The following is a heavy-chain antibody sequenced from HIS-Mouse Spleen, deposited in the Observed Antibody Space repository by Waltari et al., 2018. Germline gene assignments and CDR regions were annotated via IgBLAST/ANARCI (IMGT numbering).Heavy chain of an antibody. CDR1: GFTVSSNY. Sequence: EVQLVESGGGLVQPGGSLRLSCAASGFTVSSNYMSWFRKARGKGLEWVSVIDSACSTYYADSVKGRFTISRDNSKNTLYLQMNSLRAEDTAVYYCARELNYWGQGTLVTVSS. V-gene: IGHV3-66*01. CDR3: ARELNY. CDR2: IDSACST. J-gene: IGHJ4*02.